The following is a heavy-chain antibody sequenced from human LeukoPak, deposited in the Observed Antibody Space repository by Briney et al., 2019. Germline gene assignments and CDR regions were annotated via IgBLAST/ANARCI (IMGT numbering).Heavy chain of an antibody. J-gene: IGHJ4*02. D-gene: IGHD6-13*01. CDR3: ARAGTIRSSWYPYYFDY. CDR1: GYTFTSYY. CDR2: INPSGGST. V-gene: IGHV1-46*01. Sequence: ASVKVSCKASGYTFTSYYMHWVRQAPGQGLEWMGIINPSGGSTSYAQKFQGRVTMTRDTSTSTVYMELSSLRSEDTAVHYCARAGTIRSSWYPYYFDYWGQGTLVTVSS.